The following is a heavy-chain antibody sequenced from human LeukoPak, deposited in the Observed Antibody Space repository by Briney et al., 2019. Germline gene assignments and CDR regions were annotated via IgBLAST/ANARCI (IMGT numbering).Heavy chain of an antibody. D-gene: IGHD3-9*01. V-gene: IGHV4-38-2*01. J-gene: IGHJ6*03. CDR1: GYSISSGYY. CDR3: ARGGDILTGYSPYYYYMDV. CDR2: IYHSGST. Sequence: SETLSLTCAVSGYSISSGYYWGWLRQPPGKGVEWVGSIYHSGSTYYNPSLKSRVTISVDTSKNQFSLKLSSVTAADTAVYYCARGGDILTGYSPYYYYMDVWGKGTTVTVSS.